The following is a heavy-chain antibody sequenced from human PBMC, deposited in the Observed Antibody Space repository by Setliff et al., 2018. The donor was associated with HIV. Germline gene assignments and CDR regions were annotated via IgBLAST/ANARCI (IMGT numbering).Heavy chain of an antibody. CDR2: IVPIFGTP. CDR1: GDNFNSHS. J-gene: IGHJ6*02. CDR3: ARDSRDIVVVIAPEPEPYYYYGMDV. Sequence: SVKVSCKASGDNFNSHSISWVRQAPGQGLEWMGGIVPIFGTPNYAQKFKGRLTITADESTSTVYMELSSLRSEDTAVYFCARDSRDIVVVIAPEPEPYYYYGMDVWGEGTTV. D-gene: IGHD2-15*01. V-gene: IGHV1-69*13.